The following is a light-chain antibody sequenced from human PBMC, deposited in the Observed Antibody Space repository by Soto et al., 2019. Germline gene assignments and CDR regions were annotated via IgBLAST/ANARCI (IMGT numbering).Light chain of an antibody. J-gene: IGKJ1*01. CDR1: QSISTW. V-gene: IGKV1-5*01. Sequence: DIQMTQSPSTLSASVGDRVTITCRASQSISTWLAWYQQKPGKAPNLLIYDASNLESGVPSRFSGSGSGTVFTLTINSLQPDDFATYYCQQYHNYRTFGQGTKVEIK. CDR3: QQYHNYRT. CDR2: DAS.